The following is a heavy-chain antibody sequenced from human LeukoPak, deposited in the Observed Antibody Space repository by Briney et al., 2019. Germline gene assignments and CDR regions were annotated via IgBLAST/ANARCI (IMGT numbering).Heavy chain of an antibody. Sequence: GASVTVSCKASGYTFTSYGISWVRQAPGQGLEWMGWISTYNGNTNYAQKLQRRVTMTTDTSTSTAYMERRRLRSDDTAVYYCARDYGDHPNWFDPWGRGTLVTVSS. CDR3: ARDYGDHPNWFDP. J-gene: IGHJ5*02. CDR1: GYTFTSYG. V-gene: IGHV1-18*04. D-gene: IGHD4-17*01. CDR2: ISTYNGNT.